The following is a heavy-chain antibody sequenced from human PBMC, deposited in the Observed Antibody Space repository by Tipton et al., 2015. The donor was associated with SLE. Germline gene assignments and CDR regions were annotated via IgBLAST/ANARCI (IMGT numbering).Heavy chain of an antibody. D-gene: IGHD4-17*01. CDR3: ARDVTTVTSYYFDY. CDR2: VSSDGTSE. Sequence: SLRLSCAASGFTFSNFALHWVRQAPGKGLEWVAVVSSDGTSEFFADSVKGRFTISRDNAKNSLYLQMNSLRAEDTAVYYCARDVTTVTSYYFDYWGQGTLVTVSS. V-gene: IGHV3-30*04. CDR1: GFTFSNFA. J-gene: IGHJ4*02.